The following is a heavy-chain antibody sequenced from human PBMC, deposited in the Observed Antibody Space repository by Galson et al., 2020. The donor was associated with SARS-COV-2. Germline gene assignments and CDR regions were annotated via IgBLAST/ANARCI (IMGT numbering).Heavy chain of an antibody. CDR3: ARDYDSSGYYFAY. D-gene: IGHD3-22*01. Sequence: SETLSLTCTVSGGSDSSYLWSWIRQPPGKGLEWIGYIYHSGSTNYNPSLKSRVTISVDTSKNQFSLKLSSVTAADTAVYYCARDYDSSGYYFAYWGQGTLVTVSS. V-gene: IGHV4-59*02. J-gene: IGHJ4*02. CDR1: GGSDSSYL. CDR2: IYHSGST.